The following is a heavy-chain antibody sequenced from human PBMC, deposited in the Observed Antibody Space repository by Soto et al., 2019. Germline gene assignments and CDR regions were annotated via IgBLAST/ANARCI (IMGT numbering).Heavy chain of an antibody. J-gene: IGHJ6*03. Sequence: ASVKVSCKASGYTFTRYGISWVRQAPGQGLEWMGWLSAYNGNTKYAEKIQGRVTMTTDTSTSTAYMKLRSLRSDDTALYYCARGIDGTIFGVVPSTIVYYMDCSGKGIIVTVAS. CDR1: GYTFTRYG. CDR2: LSAYNGNT. CDR3: ARGIDGTIFGVVPSTIVYYMDC. D-gene: IGHD3-3*01. V-gene: IGHV1-18*01.